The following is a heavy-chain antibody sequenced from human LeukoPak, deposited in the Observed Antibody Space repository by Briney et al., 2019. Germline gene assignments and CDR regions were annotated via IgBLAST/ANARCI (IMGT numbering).Heavy chain of an antibody. J-gene: IGHJ6*03. CDR1: GFTFDDYG. V-gene: IGHV3-20*04. CDR3: ARGGITIFMGYNYMDV. D-gene: IGHD3-3*01. CDR2: INWNGGST. Sequence: GGSLRLSCAASGFTFDDYGMSWVRQAPGKGLEWVSGINWNGGSTGYAASVKGRFTISRDNAKNSLYLQMNSLRAEDTALYYCARGGITIFMGYNYMDVWGKGTTVTVSS.